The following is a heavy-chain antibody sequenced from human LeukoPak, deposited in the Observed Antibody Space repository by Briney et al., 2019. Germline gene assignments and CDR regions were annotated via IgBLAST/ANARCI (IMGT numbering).Heavy chain of an antibody. CDR2: ITGSGSYT. CDR1: GFTFSSYA. V-gene: IGHV3-23*01. D-gene: IGHD3-22*01. Sequence: GGSLRLSCAASGFTFSSYAMTWVRQAPGKGLEWVSTITGSGSYTYYADSVKGRFTISRDNSKNTLFLRMNSLRAEDTAVYFCAKQSLYDSSGHFHYWGQGTLVTVSS. CDR3: AKQSLYDSSGHFHY. J-gene: IGHJ4*02.